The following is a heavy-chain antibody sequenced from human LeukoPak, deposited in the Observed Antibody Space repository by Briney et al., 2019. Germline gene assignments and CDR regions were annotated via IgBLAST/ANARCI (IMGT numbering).Heavy chain of an antibody. V-gene: IGHV3-48*03. D-gene: IGHD2-8*01. Sequence: GGSLRLSCAVSGFTFSNYAINWVREAPGKGLEWLSYIGSNGDDKLYADSVKGRFTISRDDAKNSVYLQMNSLRDEDTALYYCARDLNGDEDFDYWGQGTLVTVSS. CDR3: ARDLNGDEDFDY. J-gene: IGHJ4*02. CDR1: GFTFSNYA. CDR2: IGSNGDDK.